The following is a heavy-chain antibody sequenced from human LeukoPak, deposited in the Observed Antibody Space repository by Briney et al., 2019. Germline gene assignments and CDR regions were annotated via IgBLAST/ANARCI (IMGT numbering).Heavy chain of an antibody. V-gene: IGHV1-8*01. D-gene: IGHD6-19*01. CDR3: ARGVIAVADDY. Sequence: ASVKVSCKASGYTFTSYDINWVRQAPGKGLKWMGWMNPNSGNTGYAQKFQGRVTMTRNTSISTAYMELSSLRSEDTAVYYCARGVIAVADDYWGQGTLVTVSS. J-gene: IGHJ4*02. CDR1: GYTFTSYD. CDR2: MNPNSGNT.